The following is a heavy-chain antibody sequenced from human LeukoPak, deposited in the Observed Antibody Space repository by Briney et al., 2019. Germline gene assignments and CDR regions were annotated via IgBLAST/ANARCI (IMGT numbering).Heavy chain of an antibody. CDR1: GFTVSSNY. V-gene: IGHV3-30*18. D-gene: IGHD3-10*01. CDR2: ISYDGSNK. CDR3: AKDPSARGVLARYYYYGMDV. Sequence: GGSLRLSCAASGFTVSSNYMSWVRQAPGKGLEWVAVISYDGSNKYYADSVKGRFTISRDNSKNTLYLQMNSLRAEDTAVYYCAKDPSARGVLARYYYYGMDVWGQGTTVTVSS. J-gene: IGHJ6*02.